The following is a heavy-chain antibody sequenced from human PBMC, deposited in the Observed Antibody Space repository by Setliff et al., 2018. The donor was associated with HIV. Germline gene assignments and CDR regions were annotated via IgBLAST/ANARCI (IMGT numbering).Heavy chain of an antibody. D-gene: IGHD5-18*01. J-gene: IGHJ6*02. Sequence: SETLSLTCTVSGGSITPHYWSWIRQPPGKGLEWIGLIYYSGSTNYSPSLKSRVTISVDTSNNQFSLDLSSMTAADTAVYYCARVQEDTVTYREYYGMDVWGQGTTVTVS. CDR2: IYYSGST. CDR3: ARVQEDTVTYREYYGMDV. CDR1: GGSITPHY. V-gene: IGHV4-59*11.